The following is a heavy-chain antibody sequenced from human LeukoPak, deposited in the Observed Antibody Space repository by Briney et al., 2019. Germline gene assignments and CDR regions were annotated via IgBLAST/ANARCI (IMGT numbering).Heavy chain of an antibody. CDR3: AREAPNYGDYGRPFDY. J-gene: IGHJ4*02. V-gene: IGHV4-30-2*01. Sequence: PSQTLSLTCTVSGGSISSGGYYWSWIRQPPGKGLEWIGYIYHSGSTNYNPSLKSRVTISVDTSKNQFSLKLSSVTAADTAVYYCAREAPNYGDYGRPFDYWGQGTLVTVSS. D-gene: IGHD4-17*01. CDR1: GGSISSGGYY. CDR2: IYHSGST.